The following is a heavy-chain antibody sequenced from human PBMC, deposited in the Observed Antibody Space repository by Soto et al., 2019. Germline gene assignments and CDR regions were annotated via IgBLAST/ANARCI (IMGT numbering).Heavy chain of an antibody. V-gene: IGHV4-31*03. CDR1: GGSISSGGYY. D-gene: IGHD3-10*01. CDR3: ARDRYGSGIFDY. Sequence: SETLSLTCTVSGGSISSGGYYWSWIRQHPGKGLEWIGYIYYSGSTYYNPSLKSRVTISVGTSKNQFSLKLSSVTAADTAVYYCARDRYGSGIFDYWGQGTLVTVSS. CDR2: IYYSGST. J-gene: IGHJ4*02.